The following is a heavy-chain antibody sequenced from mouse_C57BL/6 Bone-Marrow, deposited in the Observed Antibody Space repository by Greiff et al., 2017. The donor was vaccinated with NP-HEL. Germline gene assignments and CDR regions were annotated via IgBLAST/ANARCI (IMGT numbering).Heavy chain of an antibody. CDR1: GFTFSSYG. D-gene: IGHD1-1*01. Sequence: EVKLVESGGDLVKPGGSLKLSCAASGFTFSSYGMSWVRQTPDKRLEWVATISSGGSYTYYPDSVKGRFTISRDNAKNTLYLQMSSLKSEDTAMYYCASLNYYGSSEGFAYWGQGTLVTVSA. CDR2: ISSGGSYT. CDR3: ASLNYYGSSEGFAY. V-gene: IGHV5-6*01. J-gene: IGHJ3*01.